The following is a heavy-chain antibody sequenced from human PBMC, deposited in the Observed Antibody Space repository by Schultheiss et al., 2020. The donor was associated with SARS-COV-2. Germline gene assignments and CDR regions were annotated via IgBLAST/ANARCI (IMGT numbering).Heavy chain of an antibody. D-gene: IGHD6-13*01. J-gene: IGHJ3*02. CDR1: GGSISSYY. CDR2: IYYSGST. Sequence: SETLSLTCTVSGGSISSYYWSWIRQPPGKGLEWIGYIYYSGSTNYNPSLKSRVTISVDTSKNQFSLKLSSVTAADTAVYYCASGIAAAAVRAFDIWGQGTMVTVSS. V-gene: IGHV4-59*01. CDR3: ASGIAAAAVRAFDI.